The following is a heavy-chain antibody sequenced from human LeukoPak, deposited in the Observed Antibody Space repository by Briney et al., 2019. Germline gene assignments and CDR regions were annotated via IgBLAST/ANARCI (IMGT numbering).Heavy chain of an antibody. D-gene: IGHD3-10*01. J-gene: IGHJ5*02. Sequence: ASVKVSCKASGYTFTSYDINWVRQATGQGLEWMGWMNPNSGNTGYAQKFQGRVTMTRNTSISTAYMELSSLRSEDTAVDYCARGLPSNIGFGPGGNWFDPWGQGTLVTVSS. CDR3: ARGLPSNIGFGPGGNWFDP. CDR2: MNPNSGNT. CDR1: GYTFTSYD. V-gene: IGHV1-8*01.